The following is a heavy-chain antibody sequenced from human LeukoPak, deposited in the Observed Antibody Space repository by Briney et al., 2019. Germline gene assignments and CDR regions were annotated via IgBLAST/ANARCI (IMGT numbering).Heavy chain of an antibody. J-gene: IGHJ4*02. V-gene: IGHV4-39*01. CDR3: ASLAVAGLSEGY. D-gene: IGHD6-19*01. Sequence: SETLSLTCTASGGSIRSSYYYWAWIRQPPGKGLEWIASIYYSGSTYYNPSLKSRVTISVDTSRNQFSLKLSSVTAADTAVYYCASLAVAGLSEGYWGQGTLVIVSS. CDR1: GGSIRSSYYY. CDR2: IYYSGST.